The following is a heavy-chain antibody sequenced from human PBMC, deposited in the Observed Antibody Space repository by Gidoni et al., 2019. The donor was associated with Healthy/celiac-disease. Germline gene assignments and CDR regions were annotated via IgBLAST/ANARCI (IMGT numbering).Heavy chain of an antibody. CDR2: ISYDGSNK. CDR3: ARDEQWLDFAYFDY. J-gene: IGHJ4*02. V-gene: IGHV3-30-3*01. CDR1: GFTFSSYA. D-gene: IGHD6-19*01. Sequence: QVQLVESGGGVVQPGRSLSLSCAASGFTFSSYAMHWVRQAPGKGLEWVAVISYDGSNKYYADSVKGRFTISRDNSKNTLYLQMNSLRAEDTAVYYCARDEQWLDFAYFDYWGQGTLVTVSS.